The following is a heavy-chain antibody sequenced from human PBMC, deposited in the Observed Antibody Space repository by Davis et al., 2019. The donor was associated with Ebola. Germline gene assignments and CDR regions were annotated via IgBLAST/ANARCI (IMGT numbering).Heavy chain of an antibody. Sequence: SDTLSLTCAAYTASFSGFSWSWILPPPWKGLEWIGDINHSGRTNYNPSLKSRVTISVDTSKNKFSLKLSPVTAADTAVYYCARGPSYMGFDPWGQGTLVTVSA. V-gene: IGHV4-34*01. D-gene: IGHD1-1*01. J-gene: IGHJ5*02. CDR2: INHSGRT. CDR1: TASFSGFS. CDR3: ARGPSYMGFDP.